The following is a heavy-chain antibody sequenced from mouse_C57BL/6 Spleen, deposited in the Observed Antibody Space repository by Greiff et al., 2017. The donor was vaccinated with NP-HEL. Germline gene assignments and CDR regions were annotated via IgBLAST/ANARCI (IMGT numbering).Heavy chain of an antibody. V-gene: IGHV2-5*01. CDR2: IWRGGST. CDR1: GFSLTSYG. D-gene: IGHD2-5*01. Sequence: VQLQQSGPGLVQPSQSLSITCTVSGFSLTSYGVHWVRQSPGKGLEWLGVIWRGGSTAYHAAFMSRLSITKDNSKSQVFFKMNSLQADDTAIYYCAKYSNYSYAMDYWGQGTSVTVSS. CDR3: AKYSNYSYAMDY. J-gene: IGHJ4*01.